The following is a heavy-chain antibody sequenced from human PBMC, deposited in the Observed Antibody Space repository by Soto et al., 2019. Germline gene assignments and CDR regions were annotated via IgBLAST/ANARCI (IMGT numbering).Heavy chain of an antibody. J-gene: IGHJ6*02. Sequence: GGSLRLSCAASGFTFSSYGMHWVRQAPGKGLEWVAVIWYDGSNKYYADSVKGRFTVSRDNSKNTLYLQMNSLRAEDTAVYYCARDQNQYCGGDCYAYYYYGMDAWGQGTTVTLSS. V-gene: IGHV3-33*01. CDR3: ARDQNQYCGGDCYAYYYYGMDA. CDR1: GFTFSSYG. CDR2: IWYDGSNK. D-gene: IGHD2-21*02.